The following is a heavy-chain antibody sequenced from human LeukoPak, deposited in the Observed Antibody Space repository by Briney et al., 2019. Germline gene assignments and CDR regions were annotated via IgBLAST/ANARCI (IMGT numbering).Heavy chain of an antibody. CDR3: AKAFVLGSVYSVPYYFDY. J-gene: IGHJ4*02. CDR2: INPNSGGT. V-gene: IGHV1-2*02. Sequence: ASVKVSCKASGYTFTGYYMHWVRQAPGQGLEWMGWINPNSGGTNYAQKFQGRVTMTRDTSISTAYMELSRLRSDDTAVYYCAKAFVLGSVYSVPYYFDYWGQGTLVTVSS. D-gene: IGHD3-22*01. CDR1: GYTFTGYY.